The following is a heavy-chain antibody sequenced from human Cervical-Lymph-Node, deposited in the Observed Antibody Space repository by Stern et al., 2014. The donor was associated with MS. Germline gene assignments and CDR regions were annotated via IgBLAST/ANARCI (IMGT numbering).Heavy chain of an antibody. V-gene: IGHV4-30-2*01. CDR2: IYHSGRT. CDR3: ARSSTVTPNAFDI. J-gene: IGHJ3*02. D-gene: IGHD4-17*01. Sequence: QVQLQEYGSGLVKPSQTLSLTCAVSGGSISSGGYSWSWIRQPPGKGLEWIGYIYHSGRTYYNPSLKSRVTISVDRSKNQFSLKLSSVTAADTAVYYCARSSTVTPNAFDIWGQGTMVTVSS. CDR1: GGSISSGGYS.